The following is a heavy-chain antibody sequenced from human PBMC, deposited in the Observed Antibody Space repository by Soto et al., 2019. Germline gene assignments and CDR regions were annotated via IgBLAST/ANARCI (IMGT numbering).Heavy chain of an antibody. D-gene: IGHD3-9*01. CDR1: GFTFSSYA. CDR3: AKFQEGELRYFDWLYPYFDY. J-gene: IGHJ4*02. V-gene: IGHV3-23*01. Sequence: PGGSLRLSCAASGFTFSSYAMSWVRQAPGKGLEWVSAISGSGGSTYYADSVKGRFTISRDNSKNTLYLQMNSLRAEDTAVYYCAKFQEGELRYFDWLYPYFDYWGQGTLVTVSS. CDR2: ISGSGGST.